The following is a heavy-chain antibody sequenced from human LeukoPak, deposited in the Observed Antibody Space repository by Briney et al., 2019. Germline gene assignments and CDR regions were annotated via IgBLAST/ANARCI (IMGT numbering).Heavy chain of an antibody. CDR1: GFTFGDYA. CDR2: IRSKAYGGTT. V-gene: IGHV3-49*04. D-gene: IGHD3-3*01. CDR3: TRDITGVVTFDY. J-gene: IGHJ4*02. Sequence: GGSLRLSCTASGFTFGDYAMSWVRQAPGKGLEWVGFIRSKAYGGTTEYAASVKGRFTISRDDSKSIAYLQMNSLKTEDTAVYYCTRDITGVVTFDYWGQGTLVTVSS.